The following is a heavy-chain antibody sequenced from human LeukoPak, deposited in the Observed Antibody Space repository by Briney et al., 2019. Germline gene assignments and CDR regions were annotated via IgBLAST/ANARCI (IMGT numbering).Heavy chain of an antibody. V-gene: IGHV3-30-3*01. J-gene: IGHJ4*02. Sequence: GGSLRLSCAASGFTFSSYAMHWVRQAPGKGLEWVAVISYDGSNKYYADSVKGRFTISRDNSKNTLYLQMNSLRAEDTAVYYCARDRLRWLQYEGYFDYWGQGTLVTVSS. D-gene: IGHD5-24*01. CDR2: ISYDGSNK. CDR3: ARDRLRWLQYEGYFDY. CDR1: GFTFSSYA.